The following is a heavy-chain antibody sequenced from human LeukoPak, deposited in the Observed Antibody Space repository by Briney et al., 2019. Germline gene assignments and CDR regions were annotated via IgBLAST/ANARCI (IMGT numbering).Heavy chain of an antibody. J-gene: IGHJ4*02. CDR2: ISGSGGST. CDR3: AKHITGSNGYFDY. Sequence: GSLRLSCAASGFTFSSYAMSWVRQAPGKGLEWVSGISGSGGSTYYADSVKGRFTISRDNSKNTLYLQMNSLRAEDTAVYYCAKHITGSNGYFDYWGQGTLVTVSS. CDR1: GFTFSSYA. D-gene: IGHD1-20*01. V-gene: IGHV3-23*01.